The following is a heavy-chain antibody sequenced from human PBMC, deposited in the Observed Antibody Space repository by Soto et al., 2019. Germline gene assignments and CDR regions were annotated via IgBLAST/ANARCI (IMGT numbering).Heavy chain of an antibody. D-gene: IGHD6-13*01. Sequence: EVQLVESGGGLVKPGGSLRLSCAASGFTFSSYSMNWVRQAPGKGLEWVSSISSSSSYIYYADSVKGRFTISRDNAKNSLYLQMNSLRAEDTAVDYCSRDLLAAAGTLNDWFDPWGQGTLVTVSS. V-gene: IGHV3-21*01. CDR3: SRDLLAAAGTLNDWFDP. CDR1: GFTFSSYS. CDR2: ISSSSSYI. J-gene: IGHJ5*02.